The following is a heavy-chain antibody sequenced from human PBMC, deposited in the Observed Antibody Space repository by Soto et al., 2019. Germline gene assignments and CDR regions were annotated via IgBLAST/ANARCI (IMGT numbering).Heavy chain of an antibody. Sequence: RASVKVSCKASGYTFTSYGISWVRQAPGQGLEWMGWISAYNGNTNYAQKLQGRVTMTTDTSTSTAYMELRSLRSDDTAVYYCARDANYDFWSGYYWGPYYYYYYGMDVWVPETLLVTVSS. J-gene: IGHJ6*02. D-gene: IGHD3-3*01. CDR1: GYTFTSYG. V-gene: IGHV1-18*04. CDR2: ISAYNGNT. CDR3: ARDANYDFWSGYYWGPYYYYYYGMDV.